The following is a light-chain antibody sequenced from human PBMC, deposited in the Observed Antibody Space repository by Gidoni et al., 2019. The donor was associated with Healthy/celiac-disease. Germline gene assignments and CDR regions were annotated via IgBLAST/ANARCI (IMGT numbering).Light chain of an antibody. V-gene: IGKV3-20*01. J-gene: IGKJ2*01. CDR2: GAS. Sequence: IVLTQSPGTLSLSPGERATLSFRASQSVSSSYLAWYQQKPGQAPRLLIYGASSRATGIPDRCSGSGSGTDFTLTISRLEPEDFAVYYCQQYGSSPYTFGQGTKLEIK. CDR1: QSVSSSY. CDR3: QQYGSSPYT.